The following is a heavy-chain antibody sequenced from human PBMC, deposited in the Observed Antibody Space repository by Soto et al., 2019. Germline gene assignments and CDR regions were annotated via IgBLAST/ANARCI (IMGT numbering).Heavy chain of an antibody. CDR2: IKQDGSEK. D-gene: IGHD3-10*01. CDR1: GFTFSSYW. V-gene: IGHV3-7*01. Sequence: PRGSLRLSCAASGFTFSSYWMSWVRQAPGKGLEWVANIKQDGSEKYCVDSVKGRFTISRDNDKNSLYLQMNSLRAEDTAVYYCARDWKIDPSMETWGEDNTVSVSS. J-gene: IGHJ6*04. CDR3: ARDWKIDPSMET.